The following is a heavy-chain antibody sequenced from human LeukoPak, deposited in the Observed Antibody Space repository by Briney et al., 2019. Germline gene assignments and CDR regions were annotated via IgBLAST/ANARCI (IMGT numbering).Heavy chain of an antibody. D-gene: IGHD3-10*01. CDR3: ASWMVRGVTTIDY. CDR1: GGSISSSNW. Sequence: TSGTLSLTCAVSGGSISSSNWWSWVRQPPGKGLEWIGEIYHSGSTNYNPSLKSRVTISVDKSKNQFSLKLSSVTAADTAVYYCASWMVRGVTTIDYWGQGTLVTVSS. V-gene: IGHV4-4*02. CDR2: IYHSGST. J-gene: IGHJ4*02.